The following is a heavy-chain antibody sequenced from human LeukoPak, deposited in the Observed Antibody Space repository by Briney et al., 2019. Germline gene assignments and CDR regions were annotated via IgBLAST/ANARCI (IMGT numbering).Heavy chain of an antibody. V-gene: IGHV1-18*01. CDR1: GYTFTSYG. Sequence: ASVKVSCKASGYTFTSYGISWVRQAPGQGLEWMGWISAYNGNTNYAQKLQGRVTMTTDTSTSTAYMELRSLRAEDTAVYYCAAPHTAMANWFDPWGQGTLVTVSS. D-gene: IGHD5-18*01. J-gene: IGHJ5*02. CDR3: AAPHTAMANWFDP. CDR2: ISAYNGNT.